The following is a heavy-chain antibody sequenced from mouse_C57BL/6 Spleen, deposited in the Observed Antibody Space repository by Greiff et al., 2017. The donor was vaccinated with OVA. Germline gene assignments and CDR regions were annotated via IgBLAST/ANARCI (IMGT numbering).Heavy chain of an antibody. CDR2: ISSGSSTI. V-gene: IGHV5-17*01. J-gene: IGHJ4*01. D-gene: IGHD1-1*01. CDR1: GFTFSDYG. Sequence: DVMLVESGGGLVKPGGSLKLSCAASGFTFSDYGMHWVRQAPEKGLEWVAYISSGSSTIYYADTVKGRFTISRDNAKNTLFLQMTSLRSEDTAMYYCARPTVVATKAMDYWGQGTSVTVSS. CDR3: ARPTVVATKAMDY.